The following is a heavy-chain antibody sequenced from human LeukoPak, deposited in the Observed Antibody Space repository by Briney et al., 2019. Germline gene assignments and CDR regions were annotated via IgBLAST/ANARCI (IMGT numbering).Heavy chain of an antibody. CDR2: IKQDGSEK. Sequence: GGSLRLTCAASGFTFSGNWMSWVRQAPGKGLEWVANIKQDGSEKNYVDSVKGRLTVSRDNAKNSLYLQMNSLRVEDTAVYYCATDRDWTLLDYWGQGTLVTVSS. D-gene: IGHD1-1*01. CDR1: GFTFSGNW. J-gene: IGHJ4*02. CDR3: ATDRDWTLLDY. V-gene: IGHV3-7*01.